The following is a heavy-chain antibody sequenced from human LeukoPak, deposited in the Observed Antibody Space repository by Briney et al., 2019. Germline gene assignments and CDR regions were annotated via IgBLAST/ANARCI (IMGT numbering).Heavy chain of an antibody. Sequence: ASVKVSCKASGYTFTGYYMHWVRQAPGQGLEWMGWINPNSGGTNYAQKFQGRVTMTRDTSISTAYLQWSSLKASDTAMYYCARPRYYYGSVSAELYYFDYWGQGTLVTVSS. D-gene: IGHD3-10*01. V-gene: IGHV1-2*02. CDR1: GYTFTGYY. CDR2: INPNSGGT. CDR3: ARPRYYYGSVSAELYYFDY. J-gene: IGHJ4*02.